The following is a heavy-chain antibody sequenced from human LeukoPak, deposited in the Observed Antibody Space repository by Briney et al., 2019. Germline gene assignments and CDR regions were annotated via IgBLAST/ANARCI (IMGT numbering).Heavy chain of an antibody. CDR2: ISYDGSNK. D-gene: IGHD3-10*01. CDR3: ARAAGVWFDP. CDR1: GFTFSSYA. V-gene: IGHV3-30*01. J-gene: IGHJ5*02. Sequence: GSLRLSCAASGFTFSSYAMHRVRQAPGKGLEWVAVISYDGSNKYYADSVKGRFTISRDNSKNTLYLQMNSLRAEDTAVYYCARAAGVWFDPWGQGTLVNVSS.